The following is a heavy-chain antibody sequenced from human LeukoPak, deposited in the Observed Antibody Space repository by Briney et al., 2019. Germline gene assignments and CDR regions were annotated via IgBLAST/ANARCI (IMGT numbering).Heavy chain of an antibody. V-gene: IGHV4-34*01. Sequence: SETLSLTCTVSGGSISSYYWSWIRQPPGEGLEWIGEINHSGSTNYNPSLKSRVTISVDTSKNQFSLKLSSVTAADTAVYYCARGRRYCSGGSCARSFWFDPWGQGTLVTVSS. CDR1: GGSISSYY. CDR2: INHSGST. J-gene: IGHJ5*02. D-gene: IGHD2-15*01. CDR3: ARGRRYCSGGSCARSFWFDP.